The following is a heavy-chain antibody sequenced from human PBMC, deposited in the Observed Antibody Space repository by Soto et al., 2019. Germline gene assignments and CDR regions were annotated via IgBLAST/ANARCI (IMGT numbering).Heavy chain of an antibody. V-gene: IGHV4-59*01. D-gene: IGHD6-19*01. Sequence: SETLSLTCTVSGGSISSYYWSWIRQHPGKGLEWIGYIYYSGSTNYNPSLKSRVTISVDTSKNQFSLKLSSVTAADTAVYYCARVAGSSGWRIFDYWGQGTLVTVSS. J-gene: IGHJ4*02. CDR3: ARVAGSSGWRIFDY. CDR1: GGSISSYY. CDR2: IYYSGST.